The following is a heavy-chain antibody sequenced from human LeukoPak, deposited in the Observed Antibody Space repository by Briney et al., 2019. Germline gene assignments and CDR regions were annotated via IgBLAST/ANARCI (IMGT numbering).Heavy chain of an antibody. J-gene: IGHJ6*02. Sequence: ASVKVSCKASGYTFTGYYMHWVRQAPGQGLEWMGWINPNSGGTNYAQKVQGRVTMTRDTSISTAYMELSRLRSDDTAVYYCARLRGTVAYSSSTSRRYYYYGMDVWGQGTTVTVSS. D-gene: IGHD6-6*01. CDR2: INPNSGGT. CDR1: GYTFTGYY. V-gene: IGHV1-2*02. CDR3: ARLRGTVAYSSSTSRRYYYYGMDV.